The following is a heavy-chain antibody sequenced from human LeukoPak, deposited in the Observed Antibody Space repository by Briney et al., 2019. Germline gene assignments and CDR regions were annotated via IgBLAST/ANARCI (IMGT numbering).Heavy chain of an antibody. CDR2: ITSSGSYT. J-gene: IGHJ4*02. D-gene: IGHD2-2*01. V-gene: IGHV3-21*01. CDR3: ARLYCSSTTCSRGHSYGYFDY. Sequence: GGSLRLSCAASGFTFSDYSMTWVRQAPGKGLEWVSSITSSGSYTYYGDSVKGRFTISRDNAGNSLYLQMNNLRAEDTAVYYCARLYCSSTTCSRGHSYGYFDYWAQGALVTVSS. CDR1: GFTFSDYS.